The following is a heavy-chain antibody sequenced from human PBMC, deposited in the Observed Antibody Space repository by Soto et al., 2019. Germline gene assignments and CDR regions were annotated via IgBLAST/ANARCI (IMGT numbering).Heavy chain of an antibody. V-gene: IGHV4-30-4*01. Sequence: SETLSLTCTVSDGSISTSSFYWSWIRQPPGKGLEWIAYIYYSGIIYYNPSLKSRVTMSRDTSKNQFSLKLDSVTAADTAVYYCAREVGEVDYSSSSDAFDIWGQGTMVTVSS. J-gene: IGHJ3*02. CDR1: DGSISTSSFY. CDR3: AREVGEVDYSSSSDAFDI. D-gene: IGHD6-6*01. CDR2: IYYSGII.